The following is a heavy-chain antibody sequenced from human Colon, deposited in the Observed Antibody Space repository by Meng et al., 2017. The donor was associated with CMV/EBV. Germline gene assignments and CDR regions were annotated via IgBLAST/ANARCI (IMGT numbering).Heavy chain of an antibody. Sequence: ASVKVSCKASGYHFTGYFIHWVRPAPGQGLEWMGWINPNTDATHYARKFEGRVTMTRDVSITTAYMDLTRLTSDDTAVYYCAIANYYHIVAWGFLIDYWGRGTLVTVSS. CDR2: INPNTDAT. D-gene: IGHD2-21*01. CDR1: GYHFTGYF. V-gene: IGHV1-2*02. J-gene: IGHJ4*02. CDR3: AIANYYHIVAWGFLIDY.